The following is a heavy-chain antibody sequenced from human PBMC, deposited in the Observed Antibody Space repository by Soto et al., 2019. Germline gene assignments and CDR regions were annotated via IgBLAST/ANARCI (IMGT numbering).Heavy chain of an antibody. CDR3: ERLGGTTNGMDV. J-gene: IGHJ6*02. Sequence: GESLKISCKGSVYSFTSYWISWVRQMPVKGLEWMGRIDPSDSYTNYSPSFQGHVTISADKSISTAYLQWNSLKASDTAMYYCERLGGTTNGMDVWGQGTTVTVSS. D-gene: IGHD1-7*01. CDR1: VYSFTSYW. V-gene: IGHV5-10-1*01. CDR2: IDPSDSYT.